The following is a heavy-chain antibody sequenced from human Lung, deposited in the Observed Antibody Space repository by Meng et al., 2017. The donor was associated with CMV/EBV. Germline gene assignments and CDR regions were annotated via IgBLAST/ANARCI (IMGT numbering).Heavy chain of an antibody. CDR2: ISWNSGSI. Sequence: SXKISCAASGFTFDDYAMHWVRQAPGKGLEWVSGISWNSGSIGYADSVKGRFTISRDNAKNSLYLQMNSLRAEDTALYYCAKDTGGYSYGYNAFDIWGQGXMVTVSS. D-gene: IGHD5-18*01. CDR1: GFTFDDYA. J-gene: IGHJ3*02. V-gene: IGHV3-9*01. CDR3: AKDTGGYSYGYNAFDI.